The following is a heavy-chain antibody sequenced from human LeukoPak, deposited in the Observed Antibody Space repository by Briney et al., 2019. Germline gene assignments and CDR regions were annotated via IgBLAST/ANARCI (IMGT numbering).Heavy chain of an antibody. J-gene: IGHJ4*02. Sequence: PGGSLRLSCAASGFTFSTYAMSWVRQAPGKGPEWVSVISGSGGSTYYAGSVKGRFTVSRDNSKNTVYVQMNSLRAEDTAVYYCARRREEGRTFDNWGQGSLVTVSS. D-gene: IGHD1-26*01. V-gene: IGHV3-23*01. CDR2: ISGSGGST. CDR1: GFTFSTYA. CDR3: ARRREEGRTFDN.